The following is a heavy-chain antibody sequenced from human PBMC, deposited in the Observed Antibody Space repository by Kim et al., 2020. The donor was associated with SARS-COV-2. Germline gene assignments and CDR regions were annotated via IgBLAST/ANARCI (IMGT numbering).Heavy chain of an antibody. D-gene: IGHD5-18*01. CDR2: ISGDGGFT. V-gene: IGHV3-43*02. J-gene: IGHJ6*04. CDR1: GFAFDDYA. Sequence: GGSLRLSCAASGFAFDDYAMHWVRQAPGKGLEWVSLISGDGGFTFYADSVKGRFTISRDNSKNSLYLEMNSLGTADTAFYYCAKYVSHTAMGYYYYGMDVWGEETTVTVSS. CDR3: AKYVSHTAMGYYYYGMDV.